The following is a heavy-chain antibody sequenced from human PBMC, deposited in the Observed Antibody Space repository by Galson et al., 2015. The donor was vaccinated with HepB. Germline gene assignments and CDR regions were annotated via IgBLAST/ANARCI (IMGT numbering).Heavy chain of an antibody. CDR2: VHKDDSQK. CDR1: GFTFSDYW. CDR3: VRGEKTLGGLTVVGPFDY. Sequence: SLRLSCAASGFTFSDYWMNWVRQAPGKGLEWVANVHKDDSQKYYVDSVEGRFTISRDNAKNSFFLQMNSLRVDDTAIYYCVRGEKTLGGLTVVGPFDYWGQGALVTVSS. J-gene: IGHJ4*02. D-gene: IGHD3-16*01. V-gene: IGHV3-7*01.